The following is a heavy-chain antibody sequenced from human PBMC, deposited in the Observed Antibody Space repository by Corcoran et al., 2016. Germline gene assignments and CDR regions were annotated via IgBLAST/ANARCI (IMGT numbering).Heavy chain of an antibody. Sequence: QMQLVQSGPEVKKPGTSVKVSCKASGFTFTSSAVQWVRQARGQRLEWIGWIVVGSGNTNYAQKFQERVTITRDMSTSTAYMELSSLRSEDTAVYYCIFPFYYYFGMDVWGQGTTVTVYS. V-gene: IGHV1-58*01. CDR3: IFPFYYYFGMDV. J-gene: IGHJ6*02. CDR2: IVVGSGNT. CDR1: GFTFTSSA.